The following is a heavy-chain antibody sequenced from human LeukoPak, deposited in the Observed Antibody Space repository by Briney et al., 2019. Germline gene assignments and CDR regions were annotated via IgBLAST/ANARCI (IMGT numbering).Heavy chain of an antibody. CDR1: GFTFSSYW. V-gene: IGHV3-7*01. Sequence: GGSLRLPCAASGFTFSSYWMSWVRQAPGKGLEWVANIKQDGSEKYYVDSVKGRFTISRDNAKNSLYLQMNSLRAEDTAVYYCARVLWWNTTFTFDYWGQGTLVTVSS. CDR2: IKQDGSEK. CDR3: ARVLWWNTTFTFDY. D-gene: IGHD2-21*01. J-gene: IGHJ4*02.